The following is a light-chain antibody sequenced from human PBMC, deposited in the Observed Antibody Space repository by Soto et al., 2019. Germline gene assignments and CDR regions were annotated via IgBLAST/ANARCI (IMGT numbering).Light chain of an antibody. CDR3: QHYNSYTT. Sequence: DIQMTQSPSTLSASVGDRVTITCRASQSISTWLAWYQQKPGKAPKLLIYDASSLQSGVPSMFSGHGSATDFTLTISSLHPDVFATYYCQHYNSYTTFGQGTKVDIK. CDR1: QSISTW. J-gene: IGKJ2*01. V-gene: IGKV1-5*01. CDR2: DAS.